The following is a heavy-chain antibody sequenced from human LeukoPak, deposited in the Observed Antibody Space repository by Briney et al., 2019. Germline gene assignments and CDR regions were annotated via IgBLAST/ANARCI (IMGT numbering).Heavy chain of an antibody. J-gene: IGHJ4*02. D-gene: IGHD3-22*01. CDR3: ARDAYYYDSSGYYSRFDY. CDR1: GGSISSGGYY. V-gene: IGHV4-31*03. CDR2: IYYSGST. Sequence: SETLSLTCTVSGGSISSGGYYWSWIRQHPGKGLEWIGYIYYSGSTYYNPSLKSRVTILVDTSKNQFSLKLSSVTAADTAVYYCARDAYYYDSSGYYSRFDYWGQGTLVTVSS.